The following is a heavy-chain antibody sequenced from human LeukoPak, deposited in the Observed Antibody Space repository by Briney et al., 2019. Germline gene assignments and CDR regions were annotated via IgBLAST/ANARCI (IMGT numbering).Heavy chain of an antibody. Sequence: ASVKVSCKAPGYTFTSYGISWVRQAPGQGLEWMGWISTYYGNTNYAQKLQGRVTMTTDTSTSTAYMELRSLRSDDTAVYYCARDLGGRTVATTDYWGQGTLVTVSS. CDR1: GYTFTSYG. CDR2: ISTYYGNT. D-gene: IGHD4-23*01. V-gene: IGHV1-18*01. CDR3: ARDLGGRTVATTDY. J-gene: IGHJ4*02.